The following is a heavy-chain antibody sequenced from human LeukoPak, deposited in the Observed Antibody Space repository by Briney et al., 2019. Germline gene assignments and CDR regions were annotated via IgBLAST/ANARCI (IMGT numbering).Heavy chain of an antibody. D-gene: IGHD3-22*01. CDR1: GGSFSGYY. Sequence: PSETLSLTCAVYGGSFSGYYWGWIRQPPGKGLEWIGSIYYSGSTYYNPSLKSRVTISVDKSKNQFSLKLSSVTAADTAVYYCARSPSIYYYDSSGYYPTYGRAQLLDYWGQGTLVTVSS. CDR3: ARSPSIYYYDSSGYYPTYGRAQLLDY. CDR2: IYYSGST. J-gene: IGHJ4*02. V-gene: IGHV4-34*01.